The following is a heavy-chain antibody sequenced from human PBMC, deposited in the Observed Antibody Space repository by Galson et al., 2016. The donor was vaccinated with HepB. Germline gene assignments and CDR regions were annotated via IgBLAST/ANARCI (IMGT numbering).Heavy chain of an antibody. D-gene: IGHD3-9*01. J-gene: IGHJ6*04. Sequence: SVKVSCKASGYTFTGYYIHWVRQAPGQGLEWMGWINPNSGDTNYAQRFQGRVTLTSDTAISTAYVDLSRLTSDDTAVYYCARVTISPIIQTSVASYYYYGMDVWGKGTRVTVSS. V-gene: IGHV1-2*02. CDR2: INPNSGDT. CDR1: GYTFTGYY. CDR3: ARVTISPIIQTSVASYYYYGMDV.